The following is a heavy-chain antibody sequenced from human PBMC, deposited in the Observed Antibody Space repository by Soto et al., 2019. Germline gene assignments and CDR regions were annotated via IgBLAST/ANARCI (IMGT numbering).Heavy chain of an antibody. Sequence: EVQLVESGGGLVQPGRSLRLSCAASGFTFDDYAMHWVRQAPGKGLEWVSGISWNSGSIGYADSVKGRFTISRDNAKNSLYLQMNSLRAEDTALYYCAKDMRYYDRLDEDHVWGQGTLVTVSS. V-gene: IGHV3-9*01. D-gene: IGHD3-3*01. J-gene: IGHJ4*02. CDR3: AKDMRYYDRLDEDHV. CDR1: GFTFDDYA. CDR2: ISWNSGSI.